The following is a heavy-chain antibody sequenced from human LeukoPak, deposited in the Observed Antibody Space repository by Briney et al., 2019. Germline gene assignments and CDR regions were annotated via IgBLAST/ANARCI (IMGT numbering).Heavy chain of an antibody. D-gene: IGHD3-10*01. CDR1: GSTFSSYA. V-gene: IGHV1-69*05. CDR3: ARDRVAYGFLY. J-gene: IGHJ4*02. CDR2: IIPIFGTA. Sequence: GASVKVSCKASGSTFSSYAISWVRQAPGQGLEWMGGIIPIFGTANYAQKFQGRVTITTDESTSTAYMELSSLRSEDTAVYYCARDRVAYGFLYWGQGTLVTVSS.